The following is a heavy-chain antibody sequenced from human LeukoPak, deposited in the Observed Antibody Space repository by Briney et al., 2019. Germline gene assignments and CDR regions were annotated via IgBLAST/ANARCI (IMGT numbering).Heavy chain of an antibody. CDR2: ISSSSSTI. CDR3: AKDSPLPIMITEKGGFDY. V-gene: IGHV3-48*01. J-gene: IGHJ4*02. D-gene: IGHD3-16*01. Sequence: GGSLRLSCAASGFTFSSYNMNWVRQAPGKGLEWVSYISSSSSTIYYADSVKGRFTISRDNAKNSLYLQMNSLRAEDTAVYYCAKDSPLPIMITEKGGFDYWGQGTLVTVSS. CDR1: GFTFSSYN.